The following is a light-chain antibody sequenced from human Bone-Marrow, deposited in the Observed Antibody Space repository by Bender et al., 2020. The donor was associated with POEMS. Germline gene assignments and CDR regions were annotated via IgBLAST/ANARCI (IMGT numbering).Light chain of an antibody. J-gene: IGLJ1*01. V-gene: IGLV3-1*01. CDR1: KLDEKY. CDR2: EDI. Sequence: SFELTQPPSVSVSPGQTASITCSGDKLDEKYVCWYQQKPGQSPLLVIYEDIKRPSGIPERFSGFNSEHTATLTISGTQAMDEADYYCQAWDSSTLSYVFGAGTRVTVL. CDR3: QAWDSSTLSYV.